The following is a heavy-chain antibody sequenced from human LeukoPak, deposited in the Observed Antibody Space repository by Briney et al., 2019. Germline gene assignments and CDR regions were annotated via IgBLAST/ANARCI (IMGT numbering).Heavy chain of an antibody. V-gene: IGHV4-59*01. D-gene: IGHD6-13*01. J-gene: IGHJ6*03. Sequence: SETLSLTCTVSDDSITIYYWSWIRQPPGKGLEWIGYIDHTGITNYNPSLNSRVTISRDTSKNHFSLELSSATAADTAVYYCARRIAAAGKELNYYMDVWGKGTTVTISS. CDR1: DDSITIYY. CDR3: ARRIAAAGKELNYYMDV. CDR2: IDHTGIT.